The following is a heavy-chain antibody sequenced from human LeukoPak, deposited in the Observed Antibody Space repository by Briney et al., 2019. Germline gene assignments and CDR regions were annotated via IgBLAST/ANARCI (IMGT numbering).Heavy chain of an antibody. V-gene: IGHV3-30*04. CDR2: ISYDGSNK. Sequence: GGSLRLSCAASGFTFSSYAMHWVRQAPGKGLEWVAVISYDGSNKYYADSVKGRFTISRDNSKNTLYLQMNSLRSEDTAVYHCARDRGVDTAMVYIDYWGQGTLVTVSS. CDR1: GFTFSSYA. J-gene: IGHJ4*02. D-gene: IGHD5-18*01. CDR3: ARDRGVDTAMVYIDY.